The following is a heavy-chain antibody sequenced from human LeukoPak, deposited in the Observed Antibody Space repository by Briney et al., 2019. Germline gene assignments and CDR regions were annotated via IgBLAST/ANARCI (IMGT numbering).Heavy chain of an antibody. CDR2: ISAYNGNA. D-gene: IGHD3-16*01. Sequence: ASVKVSCKASGYTFTSYGISWVRQAPGQGLEWMGWISAYNGNANYAQKLQGRVTMTTDTSTSTAYMELRSLRSDDTAVYYCAVVGRLGELPPFRHYWGQGTLVTVSS. V-gene: IGHV1-18*04. CDR3: AVVGRLGELPPFRHY. J-gene: IGHJ4*02. CDR1: GYTFTSYG.